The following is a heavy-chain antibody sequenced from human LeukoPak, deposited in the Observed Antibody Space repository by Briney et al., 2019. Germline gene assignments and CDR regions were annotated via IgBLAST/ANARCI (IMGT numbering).Heavy chain of an antibody. CDR3: TTSEGNWDYFDY. CDR1: GIYFIHAW. CDR2: VKGGSDAEPA. J-gene: IGHJ4*02. Sequence: PGGSLRLSCEVSGIYFIHAWFSWVRQAPGKGLEWIGHVKGGSDAEPADYAASVKGRFTISRADSGNTLYLQMDGLRTEDTAVYFCTTSEGNWDYFDYWGQGAPVTVSS. V-gene: IGHV3-15*01. D-gene: IGHD3-16*01.